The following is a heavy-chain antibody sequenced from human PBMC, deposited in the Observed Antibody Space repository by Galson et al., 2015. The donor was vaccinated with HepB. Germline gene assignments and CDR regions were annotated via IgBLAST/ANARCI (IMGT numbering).Heavy chain of an antibody. Sequence: SVKVSCKVSGYTLTELSMHWVRQAPGKGLEWMGGFDPEDGETIYAQKFQGRVTMTEDTSTDTAYMELSSLRSEDTAVYYCATEDFGSGSYYNNYYYYGMDVWGQGTTVTVSS. V-gene: IGHV1-24*01. CDR2: FDPEDGET. CDR3: ATEDFGSGSYYNNYYYYGMDV. D-gene: IGHD3-10*01. CDR1: GYTLTELS. J-gene: IGHJ6*02.